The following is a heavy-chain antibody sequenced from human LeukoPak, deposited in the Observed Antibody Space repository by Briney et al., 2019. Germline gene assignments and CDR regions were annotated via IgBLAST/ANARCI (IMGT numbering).Heavy chain of an antibody. D-gene: IGHD3-22*01. J-gene: IGHJ6*02. V-gene: IGHV3-30-3*01. CDR1: GFTFSSYA. CDR3: AKTRTYYYDSSGYYYSSYYYGMDV. Sequence: GGSLRLSCAASGFTFSSYAMPWVRQAPGKGLEGVAVISYDGGNKYYADSVKGRFTISRDNSKNTLYLQMNSLRAEDTAVYYCAKTRTYYYDSSGYYYSSYYYGMDVWGQGTTVTVSS. CDR2: ISYDGGNK.